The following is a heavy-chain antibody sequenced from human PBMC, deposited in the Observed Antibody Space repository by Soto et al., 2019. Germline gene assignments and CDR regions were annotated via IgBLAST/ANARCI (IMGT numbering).Heavy chain of an antibody. D-gene: IGHD1-20*01. CDR1: GGSISSSHW. CDR2: ISHSGTS. V-gene: IGHV4-4*02. J-gene: IGHJ3*01. Sequence: QVQLQESGPGLVKPSGTLSLTCAVSGGSISSSHWWTWVRQSPGKGLEYIGEISHSGTSNSNPSLKSRVTLSVDRSKNHLSMTLTSVTAADTAVYYCARVVLPITRGAFDAWRQGTPVIVSS. CDR3: ARVVLPITRGAFDA.